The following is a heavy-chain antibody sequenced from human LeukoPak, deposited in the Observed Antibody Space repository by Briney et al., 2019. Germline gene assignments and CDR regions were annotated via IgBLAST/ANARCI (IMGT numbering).Heavy chain of an antibody. D-gene: IGHD3-22*01. CDR3: ARTYYDSSGSTNWFDP. CDR1: GGTFSSYA. V-gene: IGHV1-69*05. CDR2: IIPIFGTA. Sequence: SVKVSCKASGGTFSSYAISWVRQAPGQGLEWMGGIIPIFGTANYAQKFQGRVTITTDESTSTAYMELSSLRSEDTAVYYCARTYYDSSGSTNWFDPWGQGTLVTVSS. J-gene: IGHJ5*02.